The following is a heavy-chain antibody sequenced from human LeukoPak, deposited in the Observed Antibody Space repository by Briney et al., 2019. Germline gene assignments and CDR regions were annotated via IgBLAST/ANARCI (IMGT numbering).Heavy chain of an antibody. V-gene: IGHV3-20*04. D-gene: IGHD3-3*01. J-gene: IGHJ4*02. CDR1: GFTFDDYA. CDR2: INWNGGST. Sequence: GGSLRLSCAASGFTFDDYAMNWVRQAPGKGLEWVSGINWNGGSTYYRDSVKGRFTISRDSAKNSLYLQMNSLRAEDTALYYCARVKGSGYRNSIDYWGQGTLVTVSS. CDR3: ARVKGSGYRNSIDY.